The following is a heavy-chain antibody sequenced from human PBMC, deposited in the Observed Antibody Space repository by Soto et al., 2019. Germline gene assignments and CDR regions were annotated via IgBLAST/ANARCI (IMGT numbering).Heavy chain of an antibody. D-gene: IGHD3-3*01. J-gene: IGHJ6*02. CDR1: GYTFTVYY. Sequence: ASVKVSCKASGYTFTVYYMHWVRQAPGQGLEWMGWINPNSGGTNYAQKFQGRVTMTRGTSISTAYLELSRLRSDDTAVYYCARSNDFWSGYYTNQNYYYYGMDVWGQGTTVTVSS. CDR3: ARSNDFWSGYYTNQNYYYYGMDV. V-gene: IGHV1-2*02. CDR2: INPNSGGT.